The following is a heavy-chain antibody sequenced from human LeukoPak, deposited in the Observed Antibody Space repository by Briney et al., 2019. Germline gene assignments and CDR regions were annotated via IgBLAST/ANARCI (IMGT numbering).Heavy chain of an antibody. V-gene: IGHV4-38-2*02. CDR3: ARCLGFLIGSSWYPDAFDI. CDR2: VYHVGTT. J-gene: IGHJ3*02. D-gene: IGHD6-13*01. CDR1: GYSISSGYF. Sequence: PSETLSLTCTVSGYSISSGYFWGWIRQPPGQGLARIGVYHVGTTDYNPSLKSRVTISVDRSKNQMSLKLSAVTAADTAVYYCARCLGFLIGSSWYPDAFDIWGQGTMVTVSS.